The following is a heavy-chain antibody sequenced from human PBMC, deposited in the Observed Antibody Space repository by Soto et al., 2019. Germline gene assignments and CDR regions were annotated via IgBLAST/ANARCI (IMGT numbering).Heavy chain of an antibody. D-gene: IGHD2-21*02. J-gene: IGHJ6*02. CDR1: GFSLSTSGVG. V-gene: IGHV2-5*02. CDR2: IYWDDDK. Sequence: QITLKESGPTLVKPTQTLTLTCTFSGFSLSTSGVGVGWIRQPPGKALEWLALIYWDDDKRYSPSLKSRLTITTDTSKNQVVLTMTHMDPVDTATYYCAHSRCGGDCLQSYSALYYYGMDVWGQGTTVTVSS. CDR3: AHSRCGGDCLQSYSALYYYGMDV.